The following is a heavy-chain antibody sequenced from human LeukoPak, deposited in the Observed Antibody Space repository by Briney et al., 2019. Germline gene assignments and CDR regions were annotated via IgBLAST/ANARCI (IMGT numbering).Heavy chain of an antibody. V-gene: IGHV4-39*01. D-gene: IGHD3-3*01. CDR1: GVSINSRSYY. CDR2: IYHSGST. CDR3: ARHFPGGSGYLYYFDY. J-gene: IGHJ4*02. Sequence: SETLSLTCTVSGVSINSRSYYWGWVRQPPGKGLEWIGTIYHSGSTYYNPSLKSRLTISVDTSKNQFSLKLSSVTAADTAVYYCARHFPGGSGYLYYFDYWGQGTLVTVSS.